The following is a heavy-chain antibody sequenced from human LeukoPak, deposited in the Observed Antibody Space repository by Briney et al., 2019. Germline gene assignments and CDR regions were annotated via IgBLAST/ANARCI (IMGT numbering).Heavy chain of an antibody. CDR3: AKEDYDILTGYYSGHS. CDR1: GGSISSSSYY. Sequence: SETLSLTCTVSGGSISSSSYYWGWIRQPPGKGLEWIGRIYTSGSTNYNPSLKSRVTISVDTSKNQFSLKLSSVTAADTAVYYCAKEDYDILTGYYSGHSWGQGTLVTVSS. J-gene: IGHJ4*02. V-gene: IGHV4-61*02. D-gene: IGHD3-9*01. CDR2: IYTSGST.